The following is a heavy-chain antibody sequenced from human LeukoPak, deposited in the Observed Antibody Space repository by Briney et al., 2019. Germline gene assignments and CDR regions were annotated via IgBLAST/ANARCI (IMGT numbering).Heavy chain of an antibody. CDR2: ISYDGSNK. J-gene: IGHJ4*02. CDR3: AKDPSPAAPRDY. V-gene: IGHV3-30*18. Sequence: GGSLRLSCAASGFTFSSYGMHWVRQAPGKGLEWVAVISYDGSNKYYADSVKGRFTISRDNSKNTLYLQMNSLRAEDTAVYYCAKDPSPAAPRDYWGQGTLVTVSS. D-gene: IGHD6-6*01. CDR1: GFTFSSYG.